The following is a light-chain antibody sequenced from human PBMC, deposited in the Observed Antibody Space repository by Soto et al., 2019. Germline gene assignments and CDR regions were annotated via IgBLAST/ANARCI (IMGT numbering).Light chain of an antibody. J-gene: IGKJ1*01. Sequence: IVLTQSPGPLSLSPGERGALSCRASQSVSSNYVAWYQQKPGQAPRLLISGASNRATGTPDRFRGSGSGTDFTLTISRLEPEDFAVYYCHQYGSAPWTFGQGTKVEIK. CDR3: HQYGSAPWT. V-gene: IGKV3-20*01. CDR1: QSVSSNY. CDR2: GAS.